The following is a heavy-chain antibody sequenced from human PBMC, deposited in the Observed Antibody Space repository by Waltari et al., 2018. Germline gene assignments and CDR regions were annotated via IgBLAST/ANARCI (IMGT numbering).Heavy chain of an antibody. D-gene: IGHD6-13*01. CDR3: ARGPYSSSWYARYFQH. CDR1: GGSFSGYY. Sequence: QVQLPQWGAGLLKPSETLSLTFAVYGGSFSGYYWSWILQPPGKGLEWIGEINHSGSTNYNPSLKSRVTISVDTSKNQFSLKLSSVTAADTAVYYCARGPYSSSWYARYFQHWGQGTLVTVSS. CDR2: INHSGST. J-gene: IGHJ1*01. V-gene: IGHV4-34*01.